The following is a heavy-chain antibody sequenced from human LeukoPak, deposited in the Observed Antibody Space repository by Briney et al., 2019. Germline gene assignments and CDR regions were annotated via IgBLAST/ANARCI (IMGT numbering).Heavy chain of an antibody. CDR1: GFTFSDAW. V-gene: IGHV3-15*01. Sequence: GGSLRLSCAVSGFTFSDAWMTWVRQAPGRGLEWVGRIKSKTDGGTTDYAAPVKGRFTIARDDSKNTLYLQMNNLKTEDTAAYYCSRLLSTGGYWGQGTLVTVSS. CDR2: IKSKTDGGTT. J-gene: IGHJ4*02. CDR3: SRLLSTGGY. D-gene: IGHD2-2*01.